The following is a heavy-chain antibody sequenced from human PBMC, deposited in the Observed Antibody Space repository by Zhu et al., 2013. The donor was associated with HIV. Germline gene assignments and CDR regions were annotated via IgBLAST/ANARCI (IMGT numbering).Heavy chain of an antibody. D-gene: IGHD3-3*01. CDR3: AKIRGFFSHSFDI. CDR2: IKPNTGVT. CDR1: GYTFNDYS. Sequence: QAHLVQSGAEVKRPGTSVKVSCKASGYTFNDYSIHWVRHVPGQGLEWMGYIKPNTGVTNYAQKFQGRVSMTRDTSITTAFLEVNRLTFDDTALYYCAKIRGFFSHSFDIWGLGTMVTVSS. V-gene: IGHV1-2*02. J-gene: IGHJ3*02.